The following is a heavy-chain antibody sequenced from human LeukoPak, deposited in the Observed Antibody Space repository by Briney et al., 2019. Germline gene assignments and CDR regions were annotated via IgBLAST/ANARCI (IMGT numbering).Heavy chain of an antibody. Sequence: KPGGSLRLSCAASGFTFSSYSMNWVRQAPGKGLEWVSSISSSSSYIYYADSVKGRFTISRDNAKNSLYLQMNSLRAEDTAVYYCARATTLGPAAMIEGAFDIWGQGIMVTVSS. CDR3: ARATTLGPAAMIEGAFDI. CDR1: GFTFSSYS. CDR2: ISSSSSYI. V-gene: IGHV3-21*01. J-gene: IGHJ3*02. D-gene: IGHD2-2*01.